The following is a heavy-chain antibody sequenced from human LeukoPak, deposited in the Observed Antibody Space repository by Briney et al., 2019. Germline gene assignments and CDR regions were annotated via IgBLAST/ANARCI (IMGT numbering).Heavy chain of an antibody. J-gene: IGHJ4*02. V-gene: IGHV1-2*02. CDR3: ARVKGIAANFDY. CDR1: GYTFTGYY. CDR2: INPNSGGT. D-gene: IGHD6-13*01. Sequence: ASVKVSCKASGYTFTGYYMHWVRQAPGQGLEWMGWINPNSGGTNYAQKFQGRVTMTRDTSISTAYMELSRPRSDDTAVYYCARVKGIAANFDYWGQGTLVTVSS.